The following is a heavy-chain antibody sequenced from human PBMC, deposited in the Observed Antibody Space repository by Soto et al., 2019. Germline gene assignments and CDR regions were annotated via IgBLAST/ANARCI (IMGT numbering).Heavy chain of an antibody. CDR3: TRLHDLGN. CDR2: IRTKAYGYAT. CDR1: GFTFNGSA. V-gene: IGHV3-73*01. J-gene: IGHJ4*02. D-gene: IGHD2-21*02. Sequence: GSLRLSCAASGFTFNGSAMHWVRQASGKGLEWVARIRTKAYGYATAYAASVKGRFTISRDDSNNTVYLQLNSLKIEDTALYYCTRLHDLGNWGQGTLVTVSS.